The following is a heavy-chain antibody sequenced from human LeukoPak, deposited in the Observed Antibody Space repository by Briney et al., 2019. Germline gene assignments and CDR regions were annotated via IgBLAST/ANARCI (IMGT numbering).Heavy chain of an antibody. CDR2: IYTSGST. D-gene: IGHD3-9*01. CDR3: AKEYVNYDILTGYYDYWYFDL. J-gene: IGHJ2*01. Sequence: PSETLSLTCTVSGGSISSYYWSWIRQPAGKGLEWIGRIYTSGSTNYNPSLKSRVTMSVDTSKNQFSLKLSSVTAADTAVYYCAKEYVNYDILTGYYDYWYFDLWGRGTLVTVSS. CDR1: GGSISSYY. V-gene: IGHV4-4*07.